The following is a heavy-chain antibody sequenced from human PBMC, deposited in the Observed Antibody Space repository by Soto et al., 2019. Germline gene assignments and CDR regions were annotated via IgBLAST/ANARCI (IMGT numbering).Heavy chain of an antibody. CDR3: ARGIAVAGDY. CDR2: IYYSGST. V-gene: IGHV4-59*01. Sequence: QVQLQESGPGLVKPSETLSLTCTVSGDSISSYYWSWIRQPPGKGLEWIGYIYYSGSTNYNPSLKSRVTISVDTSKNQFSLKLSSVTAADTAVYYCARGIAVAGDYWGQGTLVTVSS. D-gene: IGHD6-19*01. J-gene: IGHJ4*02. CDR1: GDSISSYY.